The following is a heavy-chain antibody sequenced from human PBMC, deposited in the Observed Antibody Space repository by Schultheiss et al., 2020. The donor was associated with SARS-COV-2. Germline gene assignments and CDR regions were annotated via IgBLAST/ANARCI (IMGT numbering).Heavy chain of an antibody. V-gene: IGHV4-34*01. Sequence: SETLSLTCAVYGGSFSGYYWSWIRQPPGKGLEWIGEINHSGSTNYNPSLKSRVTISVDTSKNQFSLKLSSVTAADTAVYYCARRRTEYCSGGSCYTRDYYYYGMDVWGQGTTVTVSS. D-gene: IGHD2-15*01. J-gene: IGHJ6*02. CDR2: INHSGST. CDR1: GGSFSGYY. CDR3: ARRRTEYCSGGSCYTRDYYYYGMDV.